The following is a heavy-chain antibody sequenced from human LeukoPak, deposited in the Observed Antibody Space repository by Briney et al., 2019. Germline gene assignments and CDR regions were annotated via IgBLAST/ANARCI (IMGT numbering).Heavy chain of an antibody. D-gene: IGHD6-13*01. V-gene: IGHV3-7*01. J-gene: IGHJ4*02. CDR1: GFPFSSYS. CDR3: ARGGYTSSWYWLY. CDR2: INGDGSAK. Sequence: PGGSLRLSCAASGFPFSSYSMNWVRQAPGKGLEWVANINGDGSAKYFVDSVKGRFTISRDNAKNSLYLQMNSLGAEDTAVYYCARGGYTSSWYWLYWGQGTLVTVSS.